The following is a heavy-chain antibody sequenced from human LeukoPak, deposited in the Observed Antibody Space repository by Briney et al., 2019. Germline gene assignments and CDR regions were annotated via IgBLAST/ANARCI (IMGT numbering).Heavy chain of an antibody. CDR3: ARDSTYYYGSGSYESGFDAFDI. Sequence: PSETLSLTCTVSGGSISSYYWGWIRQPPGKGLEWIGSIYYSGSTNYNPSLKSRVTISVDTSKNQFSLKLSSVTAADTAVYYCARDSTYYYGSGSYESGFDAFDIWGQGTMVTVSS. J-gene: IGHJ3*02. CDR1: GGSISSYY. V-gene: IGHV4-59*01. D-gene: IGHD3-10*01. CDR2: IYYSGST.